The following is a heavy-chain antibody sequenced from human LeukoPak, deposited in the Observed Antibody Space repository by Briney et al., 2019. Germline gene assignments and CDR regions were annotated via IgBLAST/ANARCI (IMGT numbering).Heavy chain of an antibody. CDR3: ARDRGVYSRTLED. V-gene: IGHV3-53*01. CDR2: IYSGGST. J-gene: IGHJ4*02. D-gene: IGHD6-13*01. CDR1: GFTVSSND. Sequence: PGGSLRLSCAASGFTVSSNDMSWVRQAPGKGLECISIIYSGGSTDYADSVKGRLTISRDNSKNTLYLQMNSLRAEDTAVYYCARDRGVYSRTLEDWGQGTLVTVSS.